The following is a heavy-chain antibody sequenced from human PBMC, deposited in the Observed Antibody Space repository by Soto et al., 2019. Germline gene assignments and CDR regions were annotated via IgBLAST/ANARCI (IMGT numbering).Heavy chain of an antibody. Sequence: QVLLVESGGGVVQPGGSLRLSCAASGFSFKNYGIHWVRQAPGKGLEWVAVIWFAGSVEYYADSVQGRFTISRDNAKNTVYLLMNTLRAEDTAIYYCARARDSYSSGWLQAGSFYFFGMDVWGPGATVTVSS. CDR3: ARARDSYSSGWLQAGSFYFFGMDV. D-gene: IGHD6-19*01. CDR1: GFSFKNYG. J-gene: IGHJ6*02. CDR2: IWFAGSVE. V-gene: IGHV3-33*01.